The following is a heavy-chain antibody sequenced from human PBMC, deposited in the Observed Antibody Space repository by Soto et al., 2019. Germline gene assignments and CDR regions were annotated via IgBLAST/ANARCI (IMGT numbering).Heavy chain of an antibody. CDR3: ARHSSLRDKLLWFGEPLPPPFAY. D-gene: IGHD3-10*01. CDR1: GYTFTSYG. J-gene: IGHJ4*02. CDR2: ISAYNGNT. V-gene: IGHV1-18*04. Sequence: ASVKVSCKASGYTFTSYGISWVRQAPGQGLEWMGWISAYNGNTNYAQKLQGRVTMTTDTSTSTAYMELRSLRSDDTAVYYCARHSSLRDKLLWFGEPLPPPFAYWARGTPVPVS.